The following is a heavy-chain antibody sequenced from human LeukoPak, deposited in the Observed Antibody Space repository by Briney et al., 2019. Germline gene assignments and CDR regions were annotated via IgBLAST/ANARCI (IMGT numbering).Heavy chain of an antibody. V-gene: IGHV1-18*01. D-gene: IGHD3-10*01. CDR2: IGAYNGNT. CDR3: ARVMHWDLPMARGRGMDV. Sequence: ASVKVSCTASGYIFTSYGISWVRQAPGQELEWMGWIGAYNGNTNYAQKFQGRVTMTTDTSTNTAYMEVRSLRSDDTAMFYCARVMHWDLPMARGRGMDVWGQGTTVTVSS. J-gene: IGHJ6*02. CDR1: GYIFTSYG.